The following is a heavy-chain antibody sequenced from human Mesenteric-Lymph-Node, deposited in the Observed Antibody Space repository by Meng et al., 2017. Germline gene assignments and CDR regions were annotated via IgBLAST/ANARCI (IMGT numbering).Heavy chain of an antibody. J-gene: IGHJ5*01. Sequence: QAQLQRSGAGLLKPSGTLSLTCAVYGGSFTAYYWTWIRQAPANGSEWIGEVTHSGSTTYNPSLASRVSISVDKPQKQFSLTLNSVTAAATAVYYCAKGRANYFGSKHNYFDSWGQGTLVTVSS. V-gene: IGHV4-34*01. CDR1: GGSFTAYY. D-gene: IGHD3-10*01. CDR3: AKGRANYFGSKHNYFDS. CDR2: VTHSGST.